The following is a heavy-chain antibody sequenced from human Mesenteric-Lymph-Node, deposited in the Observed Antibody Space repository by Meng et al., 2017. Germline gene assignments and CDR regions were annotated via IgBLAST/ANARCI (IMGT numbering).Heavy chain of an antibody. D-gene: IGHD6-6*01. CDR2: ISYDGSNK. CDR3: ARDAQDSSSVGGGDY. J-gene: IGHJ4*02. CDR1: GFTFSSYA. Sequence: GESLKISCAASGFTFSSYAMSWVRQAPGKGLEWVAVISYDGSNKYYADSVKGRFTISRDNSKNTLYLQMNSLRAEDTAVYYCARDAQDSSSVGGGDYWGQGTLVTVSS. V-gene: IGHV3-30*01.